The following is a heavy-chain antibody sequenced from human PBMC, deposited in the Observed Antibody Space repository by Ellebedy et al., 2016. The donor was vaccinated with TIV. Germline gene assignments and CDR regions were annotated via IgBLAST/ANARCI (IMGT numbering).Heavy chain of an antibody. V-gene: IGHV4-39*01. CDR3: ARLTKYSSSWFDP. J-gene: IGHJ5*02. Sequence: SETLSLTXSVSGGPISSSAHYWGWIRQPPGKGLEWIGSIYYSGSTYYNPSLKSRVTISVETPRNQFSLKMTSVTAADTAVYYCARLTKYSSSWFDPWGQGTLVTASS. CDR2: IYYSGST. D-gene: IGHD6-19*01. CDR1: GGPISSSAHY.